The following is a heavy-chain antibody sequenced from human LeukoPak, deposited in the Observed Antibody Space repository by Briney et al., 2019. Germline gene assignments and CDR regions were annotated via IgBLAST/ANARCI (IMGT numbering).Heavy chain of an antibody. D-gene: IGHD3-10*02. CDR1: GGTFSSYA. V-gene: IGHV1-69*13. Sequence: ASVKVSCKASGGTFSSYAISWVRQAPGQGLEWMGGIIPIFGTANYAQKLQGRVTITADESTSTAYMELSSLRSEDTAVYYCARDVHSEYFQHWGQGTLVTVSS. J-gene: IGHJ1*01. CDR2: IIPIFGTA. CDR3: ARDVHSEYFQH.